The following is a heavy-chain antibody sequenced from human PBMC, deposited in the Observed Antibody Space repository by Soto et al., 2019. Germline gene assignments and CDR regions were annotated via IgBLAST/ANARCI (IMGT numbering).Heavy chain of an antibody. D-gene: IGHD6-13*01. CDR2: ISSSGSTI. V-gene: IGHV3-48*03. CDR3: ARGRGIAAAGWFDP. Sequence: PGGSLRLSCAASGFTFSSYEMNWVRQAPGKGLEWVSYISSSGSTIYYADSVKGRFTISRDNAKNSLYLQMNSLRAEDTAVYYCARGRGIAAAGWFDPWGQGTLVTVSS. J-gene: IGHJ5*02. CDR1: GFTFSSYE.